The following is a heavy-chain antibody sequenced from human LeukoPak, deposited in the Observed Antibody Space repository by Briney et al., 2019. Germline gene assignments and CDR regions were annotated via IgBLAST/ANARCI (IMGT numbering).Heavy chain of an antibody. V-gene: IGHV4-59*01. CDR3: ARERPNYYDSSGYYSKNYYYYMDV. CDR1: GGSISSYY. J-gene: IGHJ6*03. CDR2: IYYSGST. Sequence: SETLSLTCTVSGGSISSYYWSWLRQPPGKGLEWIGYIYYSGSTNYNPSLKSRVTISVDTSKNQFSLKLSSVTAADTAVYYCARERPNYYDSSGYYSKNYYYYMDVWGKGTTVTVSS. D-gene: IGHD3-22*01.